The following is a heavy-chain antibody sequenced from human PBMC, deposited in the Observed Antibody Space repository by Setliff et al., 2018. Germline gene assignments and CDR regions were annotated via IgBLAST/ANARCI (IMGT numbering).Heavy chain of an antibody. D-gene: IGHD3-10*01. J-gene: IGHJ6*02. CDR3: ARDHAYGSRFYYYYYNMDV. CDR1: GGSFSGYY. Sequence: ETLSLTCAVYGGSFSGYYWSWIRQPPGKGLEWVANIKQDGSEKYYVDSVKGRFTISRDNAKNSLYLQMNSLRAEDTAVYYCARDHAYGSRFYYYYYNMDVWGQGTTVTVSS. V-gene: IGHV3-7*01. CDR2: IKQDGSEK.